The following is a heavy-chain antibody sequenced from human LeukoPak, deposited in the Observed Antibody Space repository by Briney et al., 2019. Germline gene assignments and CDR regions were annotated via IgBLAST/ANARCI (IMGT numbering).Heavy chain of an antibody. CDR2: IRDSGRGT. CDR3: AKKGPDVEDLDY. D-gene: IGHD2-15*01. CDR1: GFTFSSHA. V-gene: IGHV3-23*01. J-gene: IGHJ4*02. Sequence: GGSLRLSCAASGFTFSSHAMHWVRQAPGKGLEWVSAIRDSGRGTYYADSVEGRFTISRDNSKNTLYLQMNSLRAEDTAIYYCAKKGPDVEDLDYWGQGTLVTVSS.